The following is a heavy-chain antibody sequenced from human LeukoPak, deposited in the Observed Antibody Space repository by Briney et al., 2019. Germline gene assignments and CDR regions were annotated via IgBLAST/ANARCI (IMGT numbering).Heavy chain of an antibody. J-gene: IGHJ4*02. Sequence: PGGSLGLSCAAAGFTFSSYSLNWVRQAPGKGLEWVSSISSSSNYIYYADSVKGRFTISRDNAKNSLSLQMNSLRAEDTAVYYCARGFQSFDSWGQGTMVTVSS. V-gene: IGHV3-21*01. CDR2: ISSSSNYI. D-gene: IGHD3-10*01. CDR3: ARGFQSFDS. CDR1: GFTFSSYS.